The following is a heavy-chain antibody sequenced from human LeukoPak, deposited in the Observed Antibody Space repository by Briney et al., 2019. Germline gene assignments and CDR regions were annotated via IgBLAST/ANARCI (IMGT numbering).Heavy chain of an antibody. CDR1: GGSISSSSYY. CDR2: INYRGST. CDR3: ARVKIFPVRGVIIHYYYYMDV. V-gene: IGHV4-39*07. Sequence: PSETLSLTCTVSGGSISSSSYYWGWIRQPPGKGLEWIGSINYRGSTYDNPSLKSRVTISVDTSKNQFSLKLSSVTAADTAVYYCARVKIFPVRGVIIHYYYYMDVWGKGTTVTVSS. J-gene: IGHJ6*03. D-gene: IGHD3-10*01.